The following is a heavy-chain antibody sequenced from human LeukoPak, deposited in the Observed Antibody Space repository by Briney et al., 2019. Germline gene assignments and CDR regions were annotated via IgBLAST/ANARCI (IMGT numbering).Heavy chain of an antibody. J-gene: IGHJ6*02. V-gene: IGHV1-8*01. D-gene: IGHD6-13*01. CDR2: MNPNSGNT. CDR3: ARDTPSSTSYYYYGMDV. CDR1: GYTFTSYD. Sequence: ASVKVSCKASGYTFTSYDINWVRQATGQGLEWMGWMNPNSGNTGYAQKFQGRVTMTRNTSISTAYMELSRLRSDGTAVYYCARDTPSSTSYYYYGMDVWGQGTTVTVSS.